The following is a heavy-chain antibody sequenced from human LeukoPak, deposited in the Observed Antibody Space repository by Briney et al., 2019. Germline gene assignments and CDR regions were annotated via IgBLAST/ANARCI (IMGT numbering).Heavy chain of an antibody. D-gene: IGHD3-10*01. Sequence: SQTLSLTCTVSGGSISSGSYYWSWIRQPAGKGLEWIGRIFTSGSTNYNPSLKSRVTISVDKSKNQFSLKLSSVTAADTAVYYCASPTTPITIGYYGMDVWGQGTTVTVSS. V-gene: IGHV4-61*02. CDR3: ASPTTPITIGYYGMDV. CDR2: IFTSGST. CDR1: GGSISSGSYY. J-gene: IGHJ6*02.